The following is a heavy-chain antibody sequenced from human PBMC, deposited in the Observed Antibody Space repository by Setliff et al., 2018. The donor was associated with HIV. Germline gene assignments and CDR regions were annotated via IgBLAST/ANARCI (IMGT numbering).Heavy chain of an antibody. CDR1: GYSISTAYY. CDR2: VYHSGTT. V-gene: IGHV4-38-2*02. J-gene: IGHJ5*02. CDR3: ARETRSFGGIDP. Sequence: SETLSLTCAVSGYSISTAYYWGRIRQPPGKGLEWIGSVYHSGTTYYNPSLKSRVTISVDTSKNQFSLKVRSVTAADTAMYYCARETRSFGGIDPWGQGTLVTVSS. D-gene: IGHD2-15*01.